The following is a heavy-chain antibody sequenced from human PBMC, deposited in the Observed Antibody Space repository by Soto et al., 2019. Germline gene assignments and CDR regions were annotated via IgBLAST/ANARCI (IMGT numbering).Heavy chain of an antibody. V-gene: IGHV4-59*08. D-gene: IGHD2-15*01. CDR2: IYYSGST. CDR1: GGSISSYY. Sequence: SETLSLTCTVSGGSISSYYWSWIRQPPGKGPEWIGYIYYSGSTNYNPSLKSRVTISVDTSKNQFSLKLSSVTAADTAVYYCARRYGGTFDYWGQGTLVTVSS. J-gene: IGHJ4*02. CDR3: ARRYGGTFDY.